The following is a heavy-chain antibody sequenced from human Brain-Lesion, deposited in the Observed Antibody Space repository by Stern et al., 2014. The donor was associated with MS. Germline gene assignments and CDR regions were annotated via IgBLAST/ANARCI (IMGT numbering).Heavy chain of an antibody. J-gene: IGHJ4*02. CDR2: IWPGDSDT. Sequence: VPLVESGAEVKKPGESLKISCKGSGYRFTSNWIGWVRQMPGKGLEWMGIIWPGDSDTRYSPSFQGQVTISADKSISTAYLQWSSLQASDPAMYYCARRGDSSSSGFDYWGQGTLVIVSS. D-gene: IGHD6-6*01. V-gene: IGHV5-51*01. CDR3: ARRGDSSSSGFDY. CDR1: GYRFTSNW.